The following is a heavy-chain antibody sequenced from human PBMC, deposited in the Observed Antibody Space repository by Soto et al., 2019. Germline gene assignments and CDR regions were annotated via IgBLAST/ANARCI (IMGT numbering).Heavy chain of an antibody. D-gene: IGHD1-7*01. CDR2: IYYTGNT. J-gene: IGHJ5*02. CDR3: ARDVNRWELRGFFDP. Sequence: SETLSLTCSVSGGSIVYYYWSWIRQPPGKGLEWIGFIYYTGNTRYNPSLGSRVTISLDTSKNQFSLKLTSATAADTAFYYCARDVNRWELRGFFDPWGRGALVTVSS. CDR1: GGSIVYYY. V-gene: IGHV4-59*01.